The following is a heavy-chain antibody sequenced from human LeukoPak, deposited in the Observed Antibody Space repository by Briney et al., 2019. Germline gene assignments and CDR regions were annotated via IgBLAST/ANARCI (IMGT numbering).Heavy chain of an antibody. CDR2: ISAYNSNT. D-gene: IGHD3-3*01. J-gene: IGHJ6*02. CDR3: SCGSCRTTIFGNGIDV. Sequence: ASVKVSCKASGYTFTNYGIRWVRQAPGQGLEWMGWISAYNSNTYYAHKLQGRVTMTTDTSTSTPYMDLRSLSSSDTDTYICSCGSCRTTIFGNGIDVWGQGTTVTVSS. CDR1: GYTFTNYG. V-gene: IGHV1-18*01.